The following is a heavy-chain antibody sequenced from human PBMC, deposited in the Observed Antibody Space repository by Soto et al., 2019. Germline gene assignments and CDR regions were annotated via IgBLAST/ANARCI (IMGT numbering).Heavy chain of an antibody. J-gene: IGHJ3*02. D-gene: IGHD6-19*01. CDR2: TYPGDSDT. Sequence: EVQLVQSGAEVKKPGESLKISCKAFGYTFTNYWIGWVRQMPGKGLESMAITYPGDSDTRYSPSFQGQATVSAATSINPAYLQGHSLRASDAALYFCARRGSGVAGASDFDSFDIWGHGTLVTVSS. V-gene: IGHV5-51*01. CDR1: GYTFTNYW. CDR3: ARRGSGVAGASDFDSFDI.